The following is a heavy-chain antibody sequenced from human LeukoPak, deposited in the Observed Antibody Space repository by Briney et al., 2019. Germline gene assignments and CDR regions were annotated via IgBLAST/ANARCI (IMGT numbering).Heavy chain of an antibody. CDR3: ARARLGYCSGGSCYGVFLDY. Sequence: PGRSLRLSCAASGFTFDDYAMHWVRQAPGKGLEWVSGISWNSGSIGYADSVKGRFTISRDNAKNSLYLQMNSLRSDDTAVYYCARARLGYCSGGSCYGVFLDYWGQGTLVTVSS. CDR1: GFTFDDYA. D-gene: IGHD2-15*01. J-gene: IGHJ4*02. V-gene: IGHV3-9*01. CDR2: ISWNSGSI.